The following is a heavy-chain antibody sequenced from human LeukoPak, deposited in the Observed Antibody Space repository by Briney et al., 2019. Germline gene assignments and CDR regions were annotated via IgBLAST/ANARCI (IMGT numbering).Heavy chain of an antibody. D-gene: IGHD6-19*01. V-gene: IGHV4-59*08. CDR2: IFYSGST. CDR1: GGSISSYY. J-gene: IGHJ4*02. CDR3: ARRVGWEYFDY. Sequence: PSETPSLTCTVSGGSISSYYWNWIRQPPGKGLEWIGYIFYSGSTNYNPSLKSRVTISVDTSKNQFSLKLSSVTAADTAVYYCARRVGWEYFDYWGQGTLVTVSS.